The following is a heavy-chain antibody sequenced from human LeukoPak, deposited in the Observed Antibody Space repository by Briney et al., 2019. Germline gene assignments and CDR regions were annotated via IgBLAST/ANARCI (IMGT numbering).Heavy chain of an antibody. Sequence: GGSLRLSCAASGFTFSNYWMTWVRQAPGKGLEWVANIKQDGSEKNYVDSVKGRFTISRDNAKNSLYLQMNSLRAEDTAVYYCARHSNGWPEGTYWGQGTLVTVTS. CDR3: ARHSNGWPEGTY. D-gene: IGHD6-19*01. CDR2: IKQDGSEK. V-gene: IGHV3-7*03. CDR1: GFTFSNYW. J-gene: IGHJ4*02.